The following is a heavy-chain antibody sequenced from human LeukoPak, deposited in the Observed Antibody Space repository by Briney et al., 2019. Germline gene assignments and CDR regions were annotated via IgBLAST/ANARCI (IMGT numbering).Heavy chain of an antibody. CDR2: ISSSSSSV. J-gene: IGHJ3*02. Sequence: GRSLRLSCAASGFTFGSYGLNWVRQAPGKGLEWVSYISSSSSSVYYADSVKGRFTISRDNAKNSLYLQMSSLRAEDTAIYYCARRQGRRGIVGTTILQGASDIWGQGTMVTVSS. V-gene: IGHV3-48*01. D-gene: IGHD1-26*01. CDR3: ARRQGRRGIVGTTILQGASDI. CDR1: GFTFGSYG.